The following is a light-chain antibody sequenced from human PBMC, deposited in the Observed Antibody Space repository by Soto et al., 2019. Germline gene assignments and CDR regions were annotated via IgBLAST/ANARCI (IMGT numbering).Light chain of an antibody. CDR3: LLYYGAAWV. V-gene: IGLV7-43*01. CDR2: GTT. Sequence: QTVVTQEPSLTVSPGGTVTLTCASSTGAVTSDYYPNWLQQKPGQAPRALISGTTNTHSWTPARFSGSLLGGKAALTLSGVQPEDEADYYCLLYYGAAWVFGGGTKVTVL. J-gene: IGLJ3*02. CDR1: TGAVTSDYY.